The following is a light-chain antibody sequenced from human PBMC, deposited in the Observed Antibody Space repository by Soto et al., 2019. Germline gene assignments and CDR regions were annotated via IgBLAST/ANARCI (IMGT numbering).Light chain of an antibody. Sequence: IVLTQSPGTLSLSPGERATLSCRGSQSVSRTYLAWYQQKPGQAPRLLIYAASSRAAGIPDRFSGSGSGTDFTLTISSLEPEDCAVYYCQQYGQSPKTFGQGTKVDIK. CDR3: QQYGQSPKT. CDR2: AAS. J-gene: IGKJ1*01. V-gene: IGKV3-20*01. CDR1: QSVSRTY.